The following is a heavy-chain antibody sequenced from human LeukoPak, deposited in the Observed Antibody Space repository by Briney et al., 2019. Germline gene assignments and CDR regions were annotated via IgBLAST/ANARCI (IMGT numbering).Heavy chain of an antibody. J-gene: IGHJ3*02. CDR2: INWNGGST. Sequence: GGSLRLSCAASGFTFDDHGMSWVRQAPGKGLEWVAGINWNGGSTGYADSVKGRFTISRDNAKNSLYLEMNSLRGEDMALYYCAKASSGNYYEPFDIWGQGTMVTVAS. V-gene: IGHV3-20*04. CDR1: GFTFDDHG. CDR3: AKASSGNYYEPFDI. D-gene: IGHD1-26*01.